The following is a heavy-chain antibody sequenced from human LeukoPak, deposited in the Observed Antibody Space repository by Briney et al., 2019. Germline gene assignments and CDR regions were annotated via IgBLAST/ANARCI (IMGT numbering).Heavy chain of an antibody. CDR2: IYYSGST. V-gene: IGHV4-30-4*02. CDR1: GGSISSGDYY. J-gene: IGHJ5*02. CDR3: ARGPSSIGFDP. Sequence: SETLSLTCTVSGGSISSGDYYWSWIRQPPGKGLEWIGYIYYSGSTYYNPSLKSRVTISVDTSKNQFSLKLSSVTAADTAVYYCARGPSSIGFDPWGQGTLVTVSS. D-gene: IGHD2-2*01.